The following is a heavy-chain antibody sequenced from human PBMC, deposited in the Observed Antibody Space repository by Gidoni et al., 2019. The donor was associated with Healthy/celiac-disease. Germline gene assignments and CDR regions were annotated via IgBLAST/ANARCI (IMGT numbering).Heavy chain of an antibody. Sequence: QVQLVESGGGVVQPGRSLRLSCAASGFTFSSYGMHWVRQAPGKGLEWVAVRWYDGSNKYYADSVKGRFTISRDNSKNTLYLQMNSLRAEDTAVYYCARDQPSGSYFDYWGQGTLVIVSS. CDR2: RWYDGSNK. V-gene: IGHV3-33*01. D-gene: IGHD1-26*01. CDR3: ARDQPSGSYFDY. CDR1: GFTFSSYG. J-gene: IGHJ4*02.